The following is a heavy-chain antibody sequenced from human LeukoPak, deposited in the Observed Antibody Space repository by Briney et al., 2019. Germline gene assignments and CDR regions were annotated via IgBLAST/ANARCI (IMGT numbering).Heavy chain of an antibody. J-gene: IGHJ4*02. CDR2: INPNSGGT. CDR3: ARAWRYCSSTSCEGFDY. D-gene: IGHD2-2*01. Sequence: GASVTVSCKASGYTFTGYYMHWVRQAPGQGLEWMGWINPNSGGTNYAQKFQGRVTMTRDTSISTAYMELSRLRSDDTAVYYCARAWRYCSSTSCEGFDYWGQGTLVTVSS. V-gene: IGHV1-2*02. CDR1: GYTFTGYY.